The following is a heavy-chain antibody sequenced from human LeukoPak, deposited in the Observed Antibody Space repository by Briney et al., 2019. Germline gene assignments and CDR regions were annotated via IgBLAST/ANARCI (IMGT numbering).Heavy chain of an antibody. J-gene: IGHJ4*02. Sequence: GGSLRLSCAAFGFTFSDYYIDWVRQAPGKGLEWVGRSRNKAQSYTTEYVASVKGRFTMSRDDSENTLYLQMNSLKTEDTAVYYCARGFCASGSCYSGDYWGQGTLVTVSS. CDR1: GFTFSDYY. CDR3: ARGFCASGSCYSGDY. CDR2: SRNKAQSYTT. D-gene: IGHD2-15*01. V-gene: IGHV3-72*01.